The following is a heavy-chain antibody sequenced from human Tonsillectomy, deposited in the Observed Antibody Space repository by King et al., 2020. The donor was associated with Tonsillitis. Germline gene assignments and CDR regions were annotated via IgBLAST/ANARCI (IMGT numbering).Heavy chain of an antibody. Sequence: VQLQESGPGLVKPSGTLSLTCVVSGGSISSSKWWSWVRQPPGKGLEWVGGIYHTGSTNYNPSLKSRVTMSIDKSKNQFSLRLTSVTAADTATYYCARDWAATGMFEFWGQGTLVTVSS. CDR2: IYHTGST. CDR3: ARDWAATGMFEF. J-gene: IGHJ4*02. CDR1: GGSISSSKW. D-gene: IGHD4-17*01. V-gene: IGHV4-4*02.